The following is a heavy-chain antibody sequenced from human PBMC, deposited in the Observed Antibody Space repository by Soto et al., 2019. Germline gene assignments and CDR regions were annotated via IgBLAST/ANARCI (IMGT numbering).Heavy chain of an antibody. J-gene: IGHJ5*02. CDR1: GFTFSSYG. CDR3: ARESGALTVTRYNWFDP. D-gene: IGHD4-4*01. V-gene: IGHV3-33*01. CDR2: IWYDGSKK. Sequence: QVQLVESGGGVVQPGRSLRLSCAASGFTFSSYGMHWVRQAPGKGLDWVAVIWYDGSKKYYADSVKGRFTISRDNSKNTLYLQMNSLRAEDTAVYYCARESGALTVTRYNWFDPWGQGTLVTVSS.